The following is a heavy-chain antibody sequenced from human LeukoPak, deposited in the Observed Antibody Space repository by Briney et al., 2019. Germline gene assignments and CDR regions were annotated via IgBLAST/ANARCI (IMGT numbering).Heavy chain of an antibody. CDR1: GGSISSYY. CDR3: AREGTDYGDVA. Sequence: SETLSLTCTVSGGSISSYYWSWIRQPQGKGLEWIGYIYYSGSTNYNPSLKSRVTISVDTSKNQFSLKLSSVTAADTAVYYCAREGTDYGDVAWGQGTLVTVSS. V-gene: IGHV4-59*01. CDR2: IYYSGST. J-gene: IGHJ5*02. D-gene: IGHD4-17*01.